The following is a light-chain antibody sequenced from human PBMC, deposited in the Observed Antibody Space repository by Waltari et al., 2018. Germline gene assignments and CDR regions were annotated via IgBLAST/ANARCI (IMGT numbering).Light chain of an antibody. CDR1: VLPKQY. V-gene: IGLV3-25*03. CDR2: KEN. CDR3: QSGDSSGTLGV. Sequence: SDELTQPPSVSVSPGQTAWITCSGDVLPKQYAYWFQQKPGQAPILIMSKENERPAGILERLSGSSSGKTVTLTISGVRAEDEADYYCQSGDSSGTLGVFGGGTKLTVL. J-gene: IGLJ2*01.